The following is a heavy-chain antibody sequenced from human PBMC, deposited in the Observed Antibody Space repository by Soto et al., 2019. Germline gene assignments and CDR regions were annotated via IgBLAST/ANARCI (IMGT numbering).Heavy chain of an antibody. D-gene: IGHD3-10*01. Sequence: GGSLRLSCAASGFAFSNYWMHWVRQVPGKGLVWVSRINPAGTTTNFADSVKGRFTMSRDSAKSTLYLQMDSLRIEDTALYYCVKSSTGTYGLFDYWGQGVLGTVSS. J-gene: IGHJ4*02. CDR1: GFAFSNYW. CDR2: INPAGTTT. CDR3: VKSSTGTYGLFDY. V-gene: IGHV3-74*01.